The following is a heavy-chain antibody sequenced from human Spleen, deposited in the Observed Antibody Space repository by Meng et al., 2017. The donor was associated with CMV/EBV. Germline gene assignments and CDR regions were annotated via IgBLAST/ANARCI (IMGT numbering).Heavy chain of an antibody. Sequence: ASVKVSCKASGYTFTAHYFHWVRQAPGQGLEWMGWIHPHRGDTNYAQQFQGRVTLTRDTSISTAYMELSRLTSDDSAVYYCARDHCTSSTCYKDYWGQGTVVTVSS. CDR3: ARDHCTSSTCYKDY. CDR2: IHPHRGDT. D-gene: IGHD2-2*02. CDR1: GYTFTAHY. V-gene: IGHV1-2*02. J-gene: IGHJ4*02.